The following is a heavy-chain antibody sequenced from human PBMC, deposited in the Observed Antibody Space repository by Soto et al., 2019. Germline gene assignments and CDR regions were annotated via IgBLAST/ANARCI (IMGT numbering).Heavy chain of an antibody. CDR3: APTLIAAAGTGAFDP. CDR2: INPNSGAT. Sequence: QVHLVQSGAEVKKPGASVKVSCKASGYTFIAYYMHWVRQAPGQGLEWMGWINPNSGATNYAQKFQGRVTMTRDTSIRTAYIEVSRLRSDDTALYYCAPTLIAAAGTGAFDPWGQGTMVTVAS. CDR1: GYTFIAYY. V-gene: IGHV1-2*02. D-gene: IGHD6-13*01. J-gene: IGHJ3*01.